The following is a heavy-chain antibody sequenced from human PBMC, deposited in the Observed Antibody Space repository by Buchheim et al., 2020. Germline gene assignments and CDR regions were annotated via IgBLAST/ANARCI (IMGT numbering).Heavy chain of an antibody. Sequence: EVQLVESGGGLVQPGGSLRLSCAASGFTFSSYWMHRVRQAPGKGLVWVSRINSDGSSTSYADSVKGRFTISRDNAKNTLYLQMNSLRAEDTAVYYCATLITMVRGVIIVGNYGMDVWGQGTT. CDR1: GFTFSSYW. J-gene: IGHJ6*02. V-gene: IGHV3-74*01. CDR2: INSDGSST. CDR3: ATLITMVRGVIIVGNYGMDV. D-gene: IGHD3-10*01.